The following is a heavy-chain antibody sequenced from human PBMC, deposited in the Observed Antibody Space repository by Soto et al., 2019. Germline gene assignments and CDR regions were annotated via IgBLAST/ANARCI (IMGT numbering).Heavy chain of an antibody. CDR2: IIPIFDTP. V-gene: IGHV1-69*01. J-gene: IGHJ6*02. CDR3: ERANRAGFGYGMDV. D-gene: IGHD3-16*01. Sequence: QVQLVQSGAEVKKPGSSVKVSCKASGGTFSSYAISWVRQAPGQGLEWMGGIIPIFDTPHYAQKFQGRVRITAAESTSTAYMEMSSLRSEDTAVYYCERANRAGFGYGMDVWGQGTTVTVSS. CDR1: GGTFSSYA.